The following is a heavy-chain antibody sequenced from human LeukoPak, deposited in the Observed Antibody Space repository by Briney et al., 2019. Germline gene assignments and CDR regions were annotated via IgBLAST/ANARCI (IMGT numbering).Heavy chain of an antibody. J-gene: IGHJ5*02. CDR1: GFXVSSNY. CDR3: ARVGDIVVVPAARPGEDWFDP. Sequence: GGSLRLSCAVSGFXVSSNYISWVRQAPGKGREWVSVIYSGGSTYYADSVKGRFTISRDNSKNTLYLQMNSLRAEDTAVYYCARVGDIVVVPAARPGEDWFDPWGQGTLVTVSS. D-gene: IGHD2-2*01. CDR2: IYSGGST. V-gene: IGHV3-66*01.